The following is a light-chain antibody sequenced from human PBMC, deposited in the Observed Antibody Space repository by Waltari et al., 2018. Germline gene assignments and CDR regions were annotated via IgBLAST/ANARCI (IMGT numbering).Light chain of an antibody. V-gene: IGKV3-15*01. CDR3: QQYNNWPPWT. CDR1: QSVSSN. CDR2: GAS. J-gene: IGKJ1*01. Sequence: EIVMTQSPATLSVSPGVRATLSCRASQSVSSNFAWYQQKPGQAPRLLIYGASTRANGIPARFSGSGSGTEFTLTISSLQSEDFAVYYCQQYNNWPPWTFGQGTKVEIK.